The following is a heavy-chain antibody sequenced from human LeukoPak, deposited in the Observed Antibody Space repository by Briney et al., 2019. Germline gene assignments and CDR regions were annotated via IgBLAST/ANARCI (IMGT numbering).Heavy chain of an antibody. CDR1: GGSFSGYY. V-gene: IGHV4-34*01. CDR3: ARGSVTMVRGVIIY. CDR2: INHSGST. D-gene: IGHD3-10*01. Sequence: SETLSLTCAVYGGSFSGYYWSWIRQPPGKGLEWIGEINHSGSTNYNPSLKSRVTISVDTSKNQFSLKLSSVTAADTAVHYCARGSVTMVRGVIIYWGQGTLVTVSS. J-gene: IGHJ4*02.